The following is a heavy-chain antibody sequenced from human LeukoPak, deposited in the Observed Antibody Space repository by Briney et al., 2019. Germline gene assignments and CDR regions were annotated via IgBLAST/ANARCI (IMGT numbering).Heavy chain of an antibody. D-gene: IGHD3-16*01. CDR2: INPNSGGT. V-gene: IGHV1-2*06. J-gene: IGHJ4*02. CDR3: ARDPHGGGYDY. Sequence: ASVKVSCKASGYTSTGYYMHWVRQAPGQGLEWMGRINPNSGGTNYAQKFQGRVTMTRDTSISTAYMELSRLRSDDTAVYYCARDPHGGGYDYWGQGTLVTVSS. CDR1: GYTSTGYY.